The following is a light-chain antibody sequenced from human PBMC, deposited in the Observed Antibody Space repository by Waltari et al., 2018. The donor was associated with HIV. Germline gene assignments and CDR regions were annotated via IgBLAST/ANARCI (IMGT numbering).Light chain of an antibody. CDR2: RNK. V-gene: IGLV1-47*01. J-gene: IGLJ3*02. Sequence: QSVLPQPPSASGPPGQRLPISCSGSSPNIGSNHVYWYQQLPGTAPKLLIYRNKQRPSGVPDRFSGSKSGTSASLAISGLRSEDEADYYCAAWDDSLSVWVFGGGTKLTVL. CDR3: AAWDDSLSVWV. CDR1: SPNIGSNH.